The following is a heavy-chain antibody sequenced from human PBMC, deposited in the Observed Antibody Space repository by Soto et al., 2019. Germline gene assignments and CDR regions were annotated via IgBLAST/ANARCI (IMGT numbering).Heavy chain of an antibody. CDR3: ARDGGYCSGGSCYSTRYYYYYGMDV. V-gene: IGHV3-30-3*01. Sequence: GGSLLFSCASSGFSFSSYAMHWVRQAPGKGLDLVGVISHDGSNKYYADSVKGRFTISRDNSKNTLYLQMNSLRAEDTAVYYCARDGGYCSGGSCYSTRYYYYYGMDVWGQGTTVTVSS. D-gene: IGHD2-15*01. CDR1: GFSFSSYA. CDR2: ISHDGSNK. J-gene: IGHJ6*01.